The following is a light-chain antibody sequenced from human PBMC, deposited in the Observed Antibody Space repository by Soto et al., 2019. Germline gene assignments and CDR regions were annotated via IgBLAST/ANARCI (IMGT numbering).Light chain of an antibody. CDR2: AAS. Sequence: DIQMTQSPSTLSGSVGDRVTITCRASQTISSWLAWYQQKPGKAPKRLIYAASSLQSGVPSRFSGSGSGTEFTLTISSLQPEDFATYYCLQHNSFPWTFGQGTKVDIK. V-gene: IGKV1-5*01. CDR3: LQHNSFPWT. CDR1: QTISSW. J-gene: IGKJ1*01.